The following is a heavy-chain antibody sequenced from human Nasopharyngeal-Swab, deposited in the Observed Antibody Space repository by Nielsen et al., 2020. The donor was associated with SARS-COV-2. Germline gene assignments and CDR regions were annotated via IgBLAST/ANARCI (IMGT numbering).Heavy chain of an antibody. Sequence: GGSLRLSCAAPGFTFSSYWMSWVRQAPGKGLEWVANIKQDGSEKYYVDSVKGRFTISRDNAKNSLYLQMNSLRAEDTAVYYCAWSSPPSDYWGQGTLVTVSS. D-gene: IGHD2-2*01. V-gene: IGHV3-7*03. CDR1: GFTFSSYW. J-gene: IGHJ4*02. CDR3: AWSSPPSDY. CDR2: IKQDGSEK.